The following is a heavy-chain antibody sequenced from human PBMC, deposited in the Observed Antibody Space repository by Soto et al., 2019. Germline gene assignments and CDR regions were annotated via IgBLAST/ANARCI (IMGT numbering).Heavy chain of an antibody. D-gene: IGHD1-26*01. CDR1: GDSISSGYY. CDR3: AHRPIVGAAI. CDR2: IFHSGST. Sequence: SETLSLTCAVSGDSISSGYYWAWIRQPPGKGLDWIGEIFHSGSTNYNSSLMGRVTISVDKANNQFSLKLSSVTAADTAVYYCAHRPIVGAAIWGQGTLVTVSS. V-gene: IGHV4-38-2*01. J-gene: IGHJ4*02.